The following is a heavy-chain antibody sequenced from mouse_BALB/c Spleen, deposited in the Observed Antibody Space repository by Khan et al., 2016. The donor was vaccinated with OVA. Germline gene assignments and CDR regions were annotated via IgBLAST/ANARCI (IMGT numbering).Heavy chain of an antibody. V-gene: IGHV3-2*02. Sequence: EVQLQESGPGLVKPSQSLSLTCTVTGYSITSNYAWNWIRQFPGNKLEWMGYISYSGSTSYNPSLKSRISITRDTSKNPSFLQLNAVTTDDTATYYCARGNYYGYAMDYWGQGTSVTVSS. J-gene: IGHJ4*01. CDR1: GYSITSNYA. CDR3: ARGNYYGYAMDY. CDR2: ISYSGST. D-gene: IGHD1-1*01.